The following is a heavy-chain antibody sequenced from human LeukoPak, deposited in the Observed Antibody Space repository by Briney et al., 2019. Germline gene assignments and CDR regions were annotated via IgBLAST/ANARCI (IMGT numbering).Heavy chain of an antibody. D-gene: IGHD1-1*01. CDR3: VKGSLLERPIFDY. Sequence: GGSLRLSCAASGFTFSSYWMHWVRQAPGKGLVWVSRINSDGSSTNYADSVKGRFTISRDNAKNALYLQMNSLRAEDTAVYYCVKGSLLERPIFDYWGQGTLVTVSS. CDR2: INSDGSST. V-gene: IGHV3-74*01. CDR1: GFTFSSYW. J-gene: IGHJ4*02.